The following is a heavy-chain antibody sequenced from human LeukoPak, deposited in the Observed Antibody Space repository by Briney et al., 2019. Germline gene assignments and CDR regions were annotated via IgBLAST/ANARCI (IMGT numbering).Heavy chain of an antibody. CDR1: GFTFSDYY. D-gene: IGHD5-18*01. V-gene: IGHV3-11*01. Sequence: GGSLRLSCAASGFTFSDYYMNWIGQAPGKGLEWVSYISSSSSTIYYADSVKGRFTISRDNAKNSLYLQMNSLRPEDTALYYCAKGGYSYGRYYFDYWGQGTLVTVSS. CDR2: ISSSSSTI. J-gene: IGHJ4*02. CDR3: AKGGYSYGRYYFDY.